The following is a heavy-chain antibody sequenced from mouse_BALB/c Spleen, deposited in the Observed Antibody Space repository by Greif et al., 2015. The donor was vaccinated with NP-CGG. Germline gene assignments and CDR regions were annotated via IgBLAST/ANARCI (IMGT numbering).Heavy chain of an antibody. J-gene: IGHJ4*01. CDR1: GYSITSGYY. CDR3: ARDPYGNYLYYAMDY. CDR2: MSYDGSN. Sequence: ESGPCLVKPSQSLSLTCSVTGYSITSGYYWNWIRQFPGNKLEWMGYMSYDGSNNYNPSLKNRISITRDTSKNQFFLKLNSVTTEDTATYYCARDPYGNYLYYAMDYWGQGTSVTVSS. D-gene: IGHD2-1*01. V-gene: IGHV3-6*02.